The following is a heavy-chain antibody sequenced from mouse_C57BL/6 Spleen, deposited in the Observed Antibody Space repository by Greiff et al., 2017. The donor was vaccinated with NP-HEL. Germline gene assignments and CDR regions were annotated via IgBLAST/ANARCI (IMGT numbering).Heavy chain of an antibody. Sequence: VQLQESGAELVKPGASVKLSCKASGYTFTEYTIHWVKQRSGQGLEWIGWFYPGSGSIKYNEKFKDKATLTADKSSSTVYMELSRLTSEDSAVYFCARHESPTYYYGSSYDAMDYWGQGTSVTVSS. D-gene: IGHD1-1*01. CDR3: ARHESPTYYYGSSYDAMDY. CDR2: FYPGSGSI. CDR1: GYTFTEYT. J-gene: IGHJ4*01. V-gene: IGHV1-62-2*01.